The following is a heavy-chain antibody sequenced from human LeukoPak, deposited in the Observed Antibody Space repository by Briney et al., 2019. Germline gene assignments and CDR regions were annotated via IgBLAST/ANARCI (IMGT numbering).Heavy chain of an antibody. V-gene: IGHV1-69*13. CDR2: IIPIFGTA. Sequence: ASVKVSCKASAGTFSSYAISWVRQAPGQGLEWMGGIIPIFGTANYAQKFQGRVTITADESTSTAYMELSSLRSEDTAVYYCAGGLYGDYDLDYWGQGTLVTVSS. CDR3: AGGLYGDYDLDY. D-gene: IGHD4-17*01. CDR1: AGTFSSYA. J-gene: IGHJ4*02.